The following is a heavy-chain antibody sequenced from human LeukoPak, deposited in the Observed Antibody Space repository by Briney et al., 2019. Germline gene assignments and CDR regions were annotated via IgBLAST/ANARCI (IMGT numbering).Heavy chain of an antibody. J-gene: IGHJ6*03. CDR2: IYTSGST. CDR1: GGSISSYY. D-gene: IGHD3-3*01. CDR3: ARDLTIFGVVHYYYCMDV. Sequence: PSETLSLTCTVSGGSISSYYWSWIRQPAGKGLEWIGRIYTSGSTNYNPSLKSRVTMSVDTSKNQFSLKLSFVTAADTAVYYCARDLTIFGVVHYYYCMDVWGKGTTVTVSS. V-gene: IGHV4-4*07.